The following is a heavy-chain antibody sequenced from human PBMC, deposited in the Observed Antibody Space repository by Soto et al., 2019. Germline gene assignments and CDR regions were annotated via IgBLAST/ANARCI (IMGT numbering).Heavy chain of an antibody. J-gene: IGHJ5*02. CDR3: ARALCYYDSSGYYGS. D-gene: IGHD3-22*01. Sequence: EVQLVESGGGLVKPGGSLRLSCAASGFTFSSYSMNWVRQAPGKGLEWVSSISSSSSYIYYADSVKGRFTISRDNAKNSLYLQMNSLRAEDTAVYYCARALCYYDSSGYYGSWGQGTLVTVSS. CDR1: GFTFSSYS. CDR2: ISSSSSYI. V-gene: IGHV3-21*01.